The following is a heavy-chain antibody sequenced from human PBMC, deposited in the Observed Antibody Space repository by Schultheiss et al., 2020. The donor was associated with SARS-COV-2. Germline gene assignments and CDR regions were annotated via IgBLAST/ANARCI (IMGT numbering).Heavy chain of an antibody. J-gene: IGHJ4*02. CDR3: ARARPIAAAGPIDY. CDR2: IIPILGIA. V-gene: IGHV1-69*04. Sequence: SVKVSCKASGYTFTGYYMHWVRQAPGQGLEWMGRIIPILGIANYAQKFQGRVTITADKSTSTAYMELSSLRSEDTAVYYCARARPIAAAGPIDYWGQGTLVNVSS. CDR1: GYTFTGYY. D-gene: IGHD6-13*01.